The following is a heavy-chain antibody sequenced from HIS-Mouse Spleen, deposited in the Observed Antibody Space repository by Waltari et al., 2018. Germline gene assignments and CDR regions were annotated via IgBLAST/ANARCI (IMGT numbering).Heavy chain of an antibody. D-gene: IGHD3-10*01. V-gene: IGHV3-30*18. J-gene: IGHJ3*02. CDR1: GFTFSSYG. Sequence: QVQLVESGGGVVQPGRSLRLSCAASGFTFSSYGLHWVRHAPGKGLEWLAVISYDGSNKYYADSVKGRFTISRDNSKNTLYLQMNSLRAEDTAVYYCAKKPPPLPVRDAFDIWGQGTMVTVSS. CDR2: ISYDGSNK. CDR3: AKKPPPLPVRDAFDI.